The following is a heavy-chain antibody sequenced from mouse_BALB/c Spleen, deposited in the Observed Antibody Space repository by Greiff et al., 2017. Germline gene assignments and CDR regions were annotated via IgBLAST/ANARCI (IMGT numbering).Heavy chain of an antibody. CDR3: ARWELGLAY. Sequence: QVQLKQSGAELARPGASVKLSCKASGYTFTSYWMQWVKQRPGQGLEWIGAIYPGDGDTRYTQKFKGKATLTADKSSSTAYMQLSSLASEDSAVYYCARWELGLAYWGQGTLVTVSA. J-gene: IGHJ3*01. CDR1: GYTFTSYW. D-gene: IGHD4-1*01. CDR2: IYPGDGDT. V-gene: IGHV1-87*01.